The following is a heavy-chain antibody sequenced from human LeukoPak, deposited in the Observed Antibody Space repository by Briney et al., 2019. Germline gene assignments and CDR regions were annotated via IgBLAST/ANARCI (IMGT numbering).Heavy chain of an antibody. Sequence: SETLSLTCAVYGGSFSGYYWSWIRQPPGKGLEWIGEINHSGSTNYNPSLKGRVTISVDTSKNQFSLKLSSVTAADTAVYYCARGGRSPDTARRAFDIWGQGTMVTVSS. CDR1: GGSFSGYY. J-gene: IGHJ3*02. D-gene: IGHD5-18*01. V-gene: IGHV4-34*01. CDR2: INHSGST. CDR3: ARGGRSPDTARRAFDI.